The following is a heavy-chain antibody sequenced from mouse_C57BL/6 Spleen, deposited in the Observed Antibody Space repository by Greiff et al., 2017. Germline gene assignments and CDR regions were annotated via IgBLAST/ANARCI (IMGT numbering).Heavy chain of an antibody. CDR2: INPYNGDT. CDR3: VYGSSLFAY. V-gene: IGHV1-20*01. D-gene: IGHD1-1*01. CDR1: GYSFTGYF. Sequence: VQLQQSGPELVKPGASVKISCKASGYSFTGYFMNWVMQSHGKSLEWIGRINPYNGDTFYNQKFKGKATLTVDKSSSTAHMELRSLTSEDSAGYYCVYGSSLFAYWGQGTMVTVSA. J-gene: IGHJ3*01.